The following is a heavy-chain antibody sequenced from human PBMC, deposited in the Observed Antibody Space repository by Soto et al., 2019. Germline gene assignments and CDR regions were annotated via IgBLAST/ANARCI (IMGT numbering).Heavy chain of an antibody. CDR2: IYYSGST. Sequence: SETLSLTCTVSGGSISSGGYYWSWIRQHPGKGLEWIGYIYYSGSTYYNPSLKSRVTISVDTSKNQFSLKLSSVTAADTAVYYCARIQTPVRRFDPWGHGTLVTVSA. D-gene: IGHD4-17*01. J-gene: IGHJ5*02. CDR3: ARIQTPVRRFDP. CDR1: GGSISSGGYY. V-gene: IGHV4-31*03.